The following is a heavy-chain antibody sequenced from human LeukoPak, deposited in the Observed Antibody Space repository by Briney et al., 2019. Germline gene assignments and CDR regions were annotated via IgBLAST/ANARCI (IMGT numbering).Heavy chain of an antibody. CDR1: GYTLTELS. V-gene: IGHV1-24*01. Sequence: GASVKVSCKVSGYTLTELSMHWVRQAPGKGLEWMGGFDPEDGETIHAQKFQGRVTMTEDTSTDTAYMELSSLRSEDTAVYYCATDSPTDCSGGSCPPRWFDPWGQGTLVTVSS. CDR2: FDPEDGET. J-gene: IGHJ5*02. CDR3: ATDSPTDCSGGSCPPRWFDP. D-gene: IGHD2-15*01.